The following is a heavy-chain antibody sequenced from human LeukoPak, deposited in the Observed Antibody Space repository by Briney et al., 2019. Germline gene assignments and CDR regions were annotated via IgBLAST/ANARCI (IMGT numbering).Heavy chain of an antibody. CDR1: GYTFTSYG. CDR3: ARSRYDYVWGSYRPGYFDY. CDR2: ISAYNGNT. Sequence: SVKVSCKASGYTFTSYGISWVRQAPGQGLEWMGWISAYNGNTDYAQKLQGRVTMTTDTSTSTAYMELRSLRSDDTAVYYCARSRYDYVWGSYRPGYFDYWGQGTLVTVSS. J-gene: IGHJ4*02. D-gene: IGHD3-16*02. V-gene: IGHV1-18*01.